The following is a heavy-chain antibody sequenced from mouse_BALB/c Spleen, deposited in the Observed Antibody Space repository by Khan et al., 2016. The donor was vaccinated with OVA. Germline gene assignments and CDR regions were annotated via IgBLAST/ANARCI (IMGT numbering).Heavy chain of an antibody. CDR3: ARSNYYGSGLYAMDY. CDR1: GYTFTSYW. D-gene: IGHD1-1*01. Sequence: DLVMPGAAVTLSCKVSGYTFTSYWINWIKQRPGQGLEWIGRIAPGSGSTSYNDMFKGKATLTVDAYSSTAYIQLSSLSSEDSAVYLYARSNYYGSGLYAMDYWGQGTSVTVSS. CDR2: IAPGSGST. J-gene: IGHJ4*01. V-gene: IGHV1S41*01.